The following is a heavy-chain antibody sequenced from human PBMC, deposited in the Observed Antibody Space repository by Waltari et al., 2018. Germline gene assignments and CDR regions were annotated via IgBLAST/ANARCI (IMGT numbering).Heavy chain of an antibody. V-gene: IGHV1-58*02. Sequence: QLVQSGAEVKKPGASVKVSCKVSGYTLTELSMHWVRQARGQRLEWIGWIVVGSGNTNYVQKFQERVTITRDMSTSTAYMELSSLRSEDTAVYYCAAIGSREAFDIWGQGTMVTVSS. J-gene: IGHJ3*02. CDR3: AAIGSREAFDI. CDR2: IVVGSGNT. CDR1: GYTLTELS. D-gene: IGHD1-26*01.